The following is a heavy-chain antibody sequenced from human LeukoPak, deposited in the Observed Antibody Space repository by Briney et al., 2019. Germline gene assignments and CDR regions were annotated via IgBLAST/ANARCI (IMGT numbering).Heavy chain of an antibody. CDR3: ARDLYYYDSSGYFDY. Sequence: GRSLRLSCAASGFTFSSYGMHWVRQAPGKGLEWVAVISYDGSDKYYADSVKGRFTISRDNSKNTVFLRMNSLRAEDTAVYYCARDLYYYDSSGYFDYWGQGTLVTVSS. CDR2: ISYDGSDK. V-gene: IGHV3-30*03. CDR1: GFTFSSYG. D-gene: IGHD3-22*01. J-gene: IGHJ4*02.